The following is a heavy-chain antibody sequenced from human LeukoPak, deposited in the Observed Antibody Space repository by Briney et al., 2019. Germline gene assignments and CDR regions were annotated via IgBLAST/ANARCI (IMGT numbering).Heavy chain of an antibody. J-gene: IGHJ4*02. Sequence: GGSLRLSCAASGFTFSSYAMHWVRQAPGKGLQWVAFISYDGNNIHYADSVEGRFTISRDNSKNTLYLQMNSLRLEDTAVFYCARDQPEHYLPSDYWGQGTLVTVSS. CDR3: ARDQPEHYLPSDY. CDR1: GFTFSSYA. D-gene: IGHD1-14*01. V-gene: IGHV3-30-3*01. CDR2: ISYDGNNI.